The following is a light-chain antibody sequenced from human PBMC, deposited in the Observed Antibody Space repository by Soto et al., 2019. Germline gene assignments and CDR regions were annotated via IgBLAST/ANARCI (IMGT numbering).Light chain of an antibody. CDR3: SSYTSSSTPYV. CDR1: SSDVGVYNY. J-gene: IGLJ1*01. V-gene: IGLV2-14*03. CDR2: DVN. Sequence: QSALTQPASVSGSPGQSITISCTGTSSDVGVYNYVSWYQQHPGKAPKLMIYDVNNRPSGVSNRFFGSKSGNTASLTIAGLQAEDEADYYCSSYTSSSTPYVFATGTKVTVL.